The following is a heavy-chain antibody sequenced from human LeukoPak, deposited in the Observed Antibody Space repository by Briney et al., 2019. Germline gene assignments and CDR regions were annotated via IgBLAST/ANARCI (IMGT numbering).Heavy chain of an antibody. V-gene: IGHV1-69*13. CDR1: GGTFSSYA. CDR3: AGPRYGFWSGSAYFDY. D-gene: IGHD3-3*01. J-gene: IGHJ4*02. Sequence: ASVKVSCKASGGTFSSYAISWVRQAPGQGLEWMGGIIPIFGTANYAQKFQGRVTITADESTSTAYMEQSSLRSEDTAVYYCAGPRYGFWSGSAYFDYWGQGTLVTVSS. CDR2: IIPIFGTA.